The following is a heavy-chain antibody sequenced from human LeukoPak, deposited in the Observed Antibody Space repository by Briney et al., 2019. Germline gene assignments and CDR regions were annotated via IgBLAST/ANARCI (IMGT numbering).Heavy chain of an antibody. CDR3: TRDMQLST. D-gene: IGHD3-16*02. CDR1: GFTFSGSA. CDR2: ISDSGANS. V-gene: IGHV3-23*01. Sequence: GGSLRLSCAASGFTFSGSAMSWVRQAPGEGLEWVSLISDSGANSYYTDSLRGRFTISRDNSKDTLFLQMNSLRSEDTAIYFSTRDMQLSTWGLGTMVTVSS. J-gene: IGHJ3*01.